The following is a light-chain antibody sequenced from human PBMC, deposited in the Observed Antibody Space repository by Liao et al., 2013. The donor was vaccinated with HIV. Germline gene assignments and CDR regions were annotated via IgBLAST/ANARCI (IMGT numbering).Light chain of an antibody. J-gene: IGLJ3*02. V-gene: IGLV3-21*01. CDR2: YDS. CDR1: NIGSKS. Sequence: SYELTQPPSVSVAPGKTARITCGGNNIGSKSVHWYQQKPGQAPVLVIYYDSDRPSGIPERFSGSNSGNTATLTISRVEAGDEADYYCQAWDSSTYWVFGGGTKLTVL. CDR3: QAWDSSTYWV.